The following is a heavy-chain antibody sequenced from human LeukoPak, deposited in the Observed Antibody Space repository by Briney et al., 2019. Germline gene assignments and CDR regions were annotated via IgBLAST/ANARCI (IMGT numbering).Heavy chain of an antibody. J-gene: IGHJ4*02. Sequence: GGSLRLSCAASGFTFSDHHMDWVRQAPGKGLEWIGRSRNKGRGYSTVFAASVKGRFTISRDEPKNSLYLQMNSLKTADTAVYYCAREILGGFNPGAYWGQGTLVTVSS. CDR2: SRNKGRGYST. D-gene: IGHD1-14*01. CDR3: AREILGGFNPGAY. CDR1: GFTFSDHH. V-gene: IGHV3-72*01.